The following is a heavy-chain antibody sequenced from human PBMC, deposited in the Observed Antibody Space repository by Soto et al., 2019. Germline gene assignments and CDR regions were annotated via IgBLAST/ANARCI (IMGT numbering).Heavy chain of an antibody. CDR3: AKARGTMVRGGNSDC. Sequence: QVQLVESGGGVVQPGRSLRLSCAASGFTFSSYGMHWVRQAPGKGLEWVAVISYDGSNKYYADSVKGRFTISRDNSKNTLYRQMNSLRAEDTAVYYCAKARGTMVRGGNSDCWGQGTLVTVSS. CDR2: ISYDGSNK. V-gene: IGHV3-30*18. CDR1: GFTFSSYG. J-gene: IGHJ4*02. D-gene: IGHD3-10*01.